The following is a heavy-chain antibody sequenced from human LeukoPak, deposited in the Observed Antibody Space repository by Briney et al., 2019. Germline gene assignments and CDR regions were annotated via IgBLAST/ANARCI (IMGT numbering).Heavy chain of an antibody. CDR3: ARGFTVVTPHAFDI. V-gene: IGHV4-39*07. D-gene: IGHD4-23*01. CDR1: GASMSNYY. Sequence: PSETLSLTCNVSGASMSNYYWVWIRQPPGKGREWMGSIYHSGTTYSGSTYYNPSLKSRVTISVDKSKNQFSLKLSSVTAADTAVYYCARGFTVVTPHAFDIWGQGTMVTVSS. CDR2: IYHSGTTYSGST. J-gene: IGHJ3*02.